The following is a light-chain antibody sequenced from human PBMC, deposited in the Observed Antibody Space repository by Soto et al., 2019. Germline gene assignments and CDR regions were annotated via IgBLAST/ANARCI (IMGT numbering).Light chain of an antibody. Sequence: DIQMTQSPSSLYASVGDRVTIACQSSHDVSRNLNWFQQKPGEAPKLLIYDASNLERGVPSRSSGSGSGTHFTFTISSLQPEDVATYYCQQYNSMLSFGGGT. V-gene: IGKV1-33*01. CDR2: DAS. CDR3: QQYNSMLS. CDR1: HDVSRN. J-gene: IGKJ4*01.